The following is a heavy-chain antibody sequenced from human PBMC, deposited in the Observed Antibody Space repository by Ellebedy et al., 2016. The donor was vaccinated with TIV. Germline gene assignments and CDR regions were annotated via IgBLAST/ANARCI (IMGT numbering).Heavy chain of an antibody. J-gene: IGHJ6*02. CDR2: ISSGSNTI. Sequence: GGSLRLXXAASGFTFSTYSMNWVRQASGKGLEWVSYISSGSNTIYYADSVKGRFTISRDNAKNSLYLQMNSLRDEDTAVYYCVRVYGYYYGMDVWGQGTTVTVSS. CDR1: GFTFSTYS. D-gene: IGHD2-8*01. V-gene: IGHV3-48*02. CDR3: VRVYGYYYGMDV.